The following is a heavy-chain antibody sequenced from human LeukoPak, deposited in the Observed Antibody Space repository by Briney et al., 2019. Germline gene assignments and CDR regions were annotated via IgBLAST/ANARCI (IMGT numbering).Heavy chain of an antibody. J-gene: IGHJ4*02. CDR3: ATAVADLFDY. CDR2: ISGSGGST. V-gene: IGHV3-23*01. Sequence: PGGSLRLSCAASGFTFSSYAMSWVRQAPGKGLEWVLAISGSGGSTYYADSVKGRFTISRDNSKNTLYLQMNSLRAEDTAVYYCATAVADLFDYWGQGTLVTVSS. D-gene: IGHD6-19*01. CDR1: GFTFSSYA.